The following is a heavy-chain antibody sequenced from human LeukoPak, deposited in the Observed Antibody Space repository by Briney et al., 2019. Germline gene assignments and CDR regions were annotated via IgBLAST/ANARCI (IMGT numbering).Heavy chain of an antibody. D-gene: IGHD2-2*01. V-gene: IGHV3-15*01. CDR3: TTDPPVPADDAFDI. CDR1: GFSFSYYW. J-gene: IGHJ3*02. Sequence: GGSLRLSCAASGFSFSYYWMSWVRQAPGKGLEWVGRIKSKTDGGTTDYAAPVKGRFTISRDDSKNTLYLQMNSLKTEDTAVYYCTTDPPVPADDAFDIWGQGTMVTVPS. CDR2: IKSKTDGGTT.